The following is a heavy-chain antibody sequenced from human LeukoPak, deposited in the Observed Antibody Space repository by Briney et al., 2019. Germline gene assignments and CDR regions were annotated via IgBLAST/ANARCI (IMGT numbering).Heavy chain of an antibody. V-gene: IGHV3-23*01. CDR3: AKDAKPYYYDSSGYYYAGAFDI. Sequence: GGSLRLSCAASGFTFSTYAMSWVRQAPEKGLEWVSAISGSGDHTYYADSVKGRFTISRDNSKNTLYLQMNSLRAEDTAVYYCAKDAKPYYYDSSGYYYAGAFDIWGQGTMVTVSS. D-gene: IGHD3-22*01. J-gene: IGHJ3*02. CDR2: ISGSGDHT. CDR1: GFTFSTYA.